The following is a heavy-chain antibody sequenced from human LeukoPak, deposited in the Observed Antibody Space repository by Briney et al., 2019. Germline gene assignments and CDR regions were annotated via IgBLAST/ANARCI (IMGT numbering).Heavy chain of an antibody. D-gene: IGHD5-24*01. J-gene: IGHJ3*02. V-gene: IGHV4-4*07. CDR1: GGYISTYY. CDR2: IYSSGST. CDR3: ARKDGDI. Sequence: SETQSLTCSVSGGYISTYYWSWIRQPAGKGLEWIGRIYSSGSTDYNPSLKNRVTMSVDSSKNQFSLKVGSVTAADTAVYYCARKDGDIWGQGTMVTVSS.